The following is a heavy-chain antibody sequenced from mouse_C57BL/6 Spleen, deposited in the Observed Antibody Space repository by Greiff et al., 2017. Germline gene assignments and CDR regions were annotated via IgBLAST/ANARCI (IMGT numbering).Heavy chain of an antibody. CDR1: GYAFRSSW. CDR2: IYPGDGDT. J-gene: IGHJ2*01. Sequence: VQLQESGPELVKPGASVKISCKASGYAFRSSWMNWVKQRPGKGLEWIGRIYPGDGDTNYNGKFKGKATLTADKSSSTAYMQLSSLTSEDSAVYFCAKNEGYWGQGTTLTVSS. V-gene: IGHV1-82*01. CDR3: AKNEGY.